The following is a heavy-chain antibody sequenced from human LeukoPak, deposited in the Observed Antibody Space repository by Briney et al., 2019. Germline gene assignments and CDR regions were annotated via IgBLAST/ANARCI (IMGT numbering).Heavy chain of an antibody. Sequence: GGSLRLSCAASGFTFSNYAMSWVRQAPGKGLEWVSAISASGGSTYYADSVKGRFTISRDNSKNTLYLQMNSLRADDTALYYCATPQGDYWGQGTLVTVAS. J-gene: IGHJ4*02. D-gene: IGHD3-16*01. CDR3: ATPQGDY. V-gene: IGHV3-23*01. CDR2: ISASGGST. CDR1: GFTFSNYA.